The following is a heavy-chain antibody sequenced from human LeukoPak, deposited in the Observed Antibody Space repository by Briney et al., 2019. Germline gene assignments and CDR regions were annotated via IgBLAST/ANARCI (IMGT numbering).Heavy chain of an antibody. CDR2: INPSDGGT. CDR3: ARGGGITIFGVGSRYYYYYMDV. V-gene: IGHV1-46*01. CDR1: GYAFSSYY. J-gene: IGHJ6*03. D-gene: IGHD3-3*01. Sequence: ASVKVSCKASGYAFSSYYMHWVRQAPGQGLEWMGIINPSDGGTNYAQKFQGRVTMTRDISTSTVYMELSSVRSEDTAVYYCARGGGITIFGVGSRYYYYYMDVWGKGTTVTVSS.